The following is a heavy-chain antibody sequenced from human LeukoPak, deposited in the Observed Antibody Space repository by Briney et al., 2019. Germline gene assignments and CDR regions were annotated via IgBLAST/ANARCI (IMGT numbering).Heavy chain of an antibody. J-gene: IGHJ4*02. CDR1: GFTFSGYG. CDR2: ISYDGSNK. CDR3: ARESPGGGSSDLFDY. V-gene: IGHV3-30*03. D-gene: IGHD3-16*01. Sequence: PGRSLRLSCAASGFTFSGYGMHWVRQAPGKGLEWVAVISYDGSNKYYADSVKGRFTISRDNSKNTLYLQMNSLRAEDTAVYYCARESPGGGSSDLFDYWGQGTLVTVSS.